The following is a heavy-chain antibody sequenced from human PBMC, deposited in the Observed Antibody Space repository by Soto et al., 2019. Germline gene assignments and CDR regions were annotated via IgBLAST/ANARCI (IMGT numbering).Heavy chain of an antibody. CDR3: AKDRLLTGTTHYYYYYGMDV. CDR1: GFTFSSYA. J-gene: IGHJ6*02. V-gene: IGHV3-30-3*01. D-gene: IGHD1-7*01. CDR2: ISYDGSNK. Sequence: PGGSLRLSCAASGFTFSSYAMHWVRQAPGKGLEWVAVISYDGSNKYYADSVKGRFTISRDNSKNTLYLQMNSLRAEDTAVYYCAKDRLLTGTTHYYYYYGMDVWGQGTTVTVSS.